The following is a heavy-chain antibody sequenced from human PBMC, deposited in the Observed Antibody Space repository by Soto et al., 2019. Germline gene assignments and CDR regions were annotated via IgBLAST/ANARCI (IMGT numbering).Heavy chain of an antibody. D-gene: IGHD6-13*01. CDR1: GCCFSSDA. CDR3: AKDFVYSSSHYYYYGMDV. Sequence: PGGTLKLCCAVSGCCFSSDAMYCVRQAPDKGLECVAVISYDGSNNYYAAFVKGRFTISRDHSNNPLYLQMNSLRAEDTAVYYCAKDFVYSSSHYYYYGMDVWGQGT. V-gene: IGHV3-30*04. J-gene: IGHJ6*02. CDR2: ISYDGSNN.